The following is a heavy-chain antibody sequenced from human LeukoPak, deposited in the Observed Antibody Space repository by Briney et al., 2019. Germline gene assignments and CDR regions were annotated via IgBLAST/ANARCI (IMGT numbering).Heavy chain of an antibody. D-gene: IGHD6-19*01. CDR2: ISGDGTST. Sequence: GGSLRLSCEASGFIFNNHWMHWVRQAPGKGLVWVSRISGDGTSTSYADSVRGRFTISRDNAKNTLYLQMNSLRAEDTAVYFCAKGAMSVAGIFDYWGQGTLVTVSS. V-gene: IGHV3-74*01. CDR3: AKGAMSVAGIFDY. CDR1: GFIFNNHW. J-gene: IGHJ4*02.